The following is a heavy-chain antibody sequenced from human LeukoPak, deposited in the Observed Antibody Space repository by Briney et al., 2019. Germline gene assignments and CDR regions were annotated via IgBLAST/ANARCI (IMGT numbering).Heavy chain of an antibody. J-gene: IGHJ6*03. Sequence: GGSLRLSCAASGFTFSNTWMSWVRQAPGRGLEWVSGFSGSGGTTYYADSVKGRFTISRDNSKNTLYLQMNSLRAEDTAVYYCANGNRCTSPNCLGYYYFYMDVWGKGTTVTVSS. CDR3: ANGNRCTSPNCLGYYYFYMDV. CDR1: GFTFSNTW. CDR2: FSGSGGTT. D-gene: IGHD2-8*01. V-gene: IGHV3-23*01.